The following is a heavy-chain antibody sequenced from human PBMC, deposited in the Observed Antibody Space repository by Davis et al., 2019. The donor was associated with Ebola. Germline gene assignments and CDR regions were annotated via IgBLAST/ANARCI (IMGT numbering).Heavy chain of an antibody. CDR1: GYIFNRNA. V-gene: IGHV1-3*04. CDR3: ARGPYSDWPLGAH. Sequence: ASVKVSCKASGYIFNRNAMHWVRQAPGQRPEWMGSINTDSGDAQYSQNLQGRVTITRDTPASTGYMELRSLTSEDTAVYYCARGPYSDWPLGAHWGQGTRVTVSS. J-gene: IGHJ1*01. CDR2: INTDSGDA. D-gene: IGHD1-26*01.